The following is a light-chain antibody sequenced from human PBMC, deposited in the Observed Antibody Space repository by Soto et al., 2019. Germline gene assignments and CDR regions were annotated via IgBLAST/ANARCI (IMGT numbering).Light chain of an antibody. Sequence: QSALTQPASVSGSPGQSITISCTGTSSDVGSYNSVSWYQQHPGKAPKVMIYEGSKRPSGVSNRFSGSKSGNTASLTISGLKAEDEAEYSCCSYAGPSTGVFGGGTKLTVL. CDR1: SSDVGSYNS. V-gene: IGLV2-23*01. J-gene: IGLJ3*02. CDR3: CSYAGPSTGV. CDR2: EGS.